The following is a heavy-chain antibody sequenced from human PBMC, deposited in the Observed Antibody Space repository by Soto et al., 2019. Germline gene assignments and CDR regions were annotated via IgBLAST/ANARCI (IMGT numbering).Heavy chain of an antibody. Sequence: SSETLSLTCTVSGGSISSSSYYWGWIRQPPGKGLEWIGSIYYSGSTYYNPSLKSRVTISVDTSKNQFSLKLSSVTAADTAVYYCARAYAGYGGRIFDYWGQGTLVTVSS. D-gene: IGHD2-15*01. V-gene: IGHV4-39*01. CDR3: ARAYAGYGGRIFDY. CDR2: IYYSGST. CDR1: GGSISSSSYY. J-gene: IGHJ4*02.